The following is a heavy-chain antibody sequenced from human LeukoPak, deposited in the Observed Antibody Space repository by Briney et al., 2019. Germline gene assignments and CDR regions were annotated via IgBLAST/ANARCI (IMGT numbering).Heavy chain of an antibody. D-gene: IGHD1-1*01. Sequence: SETLSLTCTVSGGFISSCSYYWGWIRQPPGEGLVWIGSIYYSGSICYNPSLQSRVTLSVVTSQHQFSLKESSVTAAERAVYYCGRHQRVTTIGYWGQRTLVTVSS. CDR1: GGFISSCSYY. V-gene: IGHV4-39*01. CDR2: IYYSGSI. J-gene: IGHJ4*02. CDR3: GRHQRVTTIGY.